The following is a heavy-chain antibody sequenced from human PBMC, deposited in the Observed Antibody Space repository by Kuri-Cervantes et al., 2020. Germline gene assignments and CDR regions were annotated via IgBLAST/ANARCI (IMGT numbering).Heavy chain of an antibody. CDR1: GGTSSSYA. V-gene: IGHV1-69*13. CDR3: ARSEGGYYAGVDY. Sequence: SVKVSCKASGGTSSSYAISWVRQAPGQGLEWMGGIIPIFGTANYAQKFQGRVTITADESTSTAYMELSSLRSEDTAVYYCARSEGGYYAGVDYWGQGTLVTVSS. D-gene: IGHD3-22*01. J-gene: IGHJ4*02. CDR2: IIPIFGTA.